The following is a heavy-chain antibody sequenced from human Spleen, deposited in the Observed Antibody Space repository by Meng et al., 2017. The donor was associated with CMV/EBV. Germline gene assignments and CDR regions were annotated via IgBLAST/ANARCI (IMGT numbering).Heavy chain of an antibody. CDR1: GFNFNGYS. CDR3: ARGGSYSGYDWYFDY. D-gene: IGHD5-12*01. Sequence: LSLTCAASGFNFNGYSMNWVRQAPGKGLEWVSYISISSTTTYYADSVKGRFTISRDDAKNSLYLQMNSLRAEDTAVYYCARGGSYSGYDWYFDYWGQGTLVTVSS. CDR2: ISISSTTT. V-gene: IGHV3-48*04. J-gene: IGHJ4*02.